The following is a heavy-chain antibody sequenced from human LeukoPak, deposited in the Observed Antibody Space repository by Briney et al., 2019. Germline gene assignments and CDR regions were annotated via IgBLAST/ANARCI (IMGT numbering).Heavy chain of an antibody. CDR1: GGSISSSNW. CDR3: ARGGDDSSGYYFGGRNYFDY. V-gene: IGHV4-4*02. Sequence: PSETLSLTCAVSGGSISSSNWGSWVRQPPGKGLEWIGEIYHSGSTNYNPSLKSRVTISVDTSKNQFSLKLSSVTAADTAVYYCARGGDDSSGYYFGGRNYFDYWGQGTLVTVSS. D-gene: IGHD3-22*01. J-gene: IGHJ4*02. CDR2: IYHSGST.